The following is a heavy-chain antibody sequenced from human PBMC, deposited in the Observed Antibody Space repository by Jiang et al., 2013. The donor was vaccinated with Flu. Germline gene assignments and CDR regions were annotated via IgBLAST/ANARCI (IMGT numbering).Heavy chain of an antibody. Sequence: VQLLESGGDLVKPGESLRLSCTASGFTFSYAWMNWVRQAPGKGLEWVGRIKSETNGGTTDYAAPVKGRFTISRDDSKNTLYLQMNSLKTEDTAVYYCTSHDYGDSRARWGQGTLVTVSS. D-gene: IGHD4-17*01. V-gene: IGHV3-15*01. CDR2: IKSETNGGTT. CDR1: GFTFSYAW. CDR3: TSHDYGDSRAR. J-gene: IGHJ4*02.